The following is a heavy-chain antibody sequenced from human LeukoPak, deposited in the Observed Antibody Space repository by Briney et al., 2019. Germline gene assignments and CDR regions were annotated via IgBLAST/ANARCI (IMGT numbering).Heavy chain of an antibody. CDR2: INPNSGGT. Sequence: GASVKVSCKASGYTFTGYYMHWVRQAPGQGLEWMGWINPNSGGTNYAQKFQGRVTMTRDTSISTAYMELSRLRSDDTAVHYCARDTVAGRYYYGMDVWGQGTTVTVSS. D-gene: IGHD6-19*01. J-gene: IGHJ6*02. CDR1: GYTFTGYY. CDR3: ARDTVAGRYYYGMDV. V-gene: IGHV1-2*02.